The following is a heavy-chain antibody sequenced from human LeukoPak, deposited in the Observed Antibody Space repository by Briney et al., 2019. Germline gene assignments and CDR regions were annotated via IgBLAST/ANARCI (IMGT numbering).Heavy chain of an antibody. CDR3: AREGYDSSYYYYLDY. D-gene: IGHD3-22*01. CDR2: IYHSGST. J-gene: IGHJ4*02. CDR1: GGSISSSNW. Sequence: SGTLSLTCAVSGGSISSSNWWSWVRQPPGKGLEWIGEIYHSGSTNYNPSLKSRVTISVDTSKSQFSLKLSSVTAADTAVYYCAREGYDSSYYYYLDYWGQGTLVTVSS. V-gene: IGHV4-4*02.